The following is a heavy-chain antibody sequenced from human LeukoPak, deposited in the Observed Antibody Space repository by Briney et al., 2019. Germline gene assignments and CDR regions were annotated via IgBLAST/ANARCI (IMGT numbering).Heavy chain of an antibody. CDR1: GFTVSSNY. CDR2: IYSGGST. CDR3: ASGSGSYRTPYYYMDV. Sequence: GGSLRLSCAASGFTVSSNYMSWVRQAPGKGLEWVSVIYSGGSTYYADSVKGRFTISRDNSKNTLYLQMNNRIAEDTAVYYCASGSGSYRTPYYYMDVWGKGTTVTVSS. V-gene: IGHV3-53*01. J-gene: IGHJ6*03. D-gene: IGHD3-10*01.